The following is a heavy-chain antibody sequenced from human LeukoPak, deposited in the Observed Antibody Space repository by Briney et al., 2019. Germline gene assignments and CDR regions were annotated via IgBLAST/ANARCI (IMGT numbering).Heavy chain of an antibody. Sequence: PGGSLGLSCTASGFTFSDYYMDWVRQAPGKGLEWVGRTRKKANSYTTEYAASVKGRFTISRDDSKNLLYLQVNSLTTDDTAVYYCTRSCTGTRLYYFDYWGQGTLVTVSS. D-gene: IGHD1/OR15-1a*01. V-gene: IGHV3-72*01. CDR1: GFTFSDYY. CDR2: TRKKANSYTT. CDR3: TRSCTGTRLYYFDY. J-gene: IGHJ4*02.